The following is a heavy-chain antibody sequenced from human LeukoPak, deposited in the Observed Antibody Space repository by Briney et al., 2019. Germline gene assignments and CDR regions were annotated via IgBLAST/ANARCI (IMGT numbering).Heavy chain of an antibody. Sequence: SETLSLTCDVSGGSLSTYYWSWIRQPPGKGLEWLGYNYNSGTTNYHPSLRSRVTVSVDRSKNQFSLRLTSVTAADTAVYYCARERASAGPHFDHWGRGILVTVSS. V-gene: IGHV4-59*01. J-gene: IGHJ4*02. CDR1: GGSLSTYY. CDR3: ARERASAGPHFDH. D-gene: IGHD6-13*01. CDR2: NYNSGTT.